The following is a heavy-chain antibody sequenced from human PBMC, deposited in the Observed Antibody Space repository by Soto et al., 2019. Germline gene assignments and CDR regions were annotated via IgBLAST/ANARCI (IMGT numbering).Heavy chain of an antibody. Sequence: SETLSLTCTVSGVSVNSGNYYWIWIRQTPGKGLEWIGYIYHSGSTYYDPSLKSRVTISVDTSKNQFSLKLSSVTAADTAVYYCARDLGSSWYFDYWGQGTLVTVSS. CDR2: IYHSGST. V-gene: IGHV4-30-4*01. J-gene: IGHJ4*02. CDR3: ARDLGSSWYFDY. D-gene: IGHD6-13*01. CDR1: GVSVNSGNYY.